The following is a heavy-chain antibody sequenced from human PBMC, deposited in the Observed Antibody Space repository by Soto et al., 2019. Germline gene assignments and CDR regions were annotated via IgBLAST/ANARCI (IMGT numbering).Heavy chain of an antibody. CDR2: IWYDGSNK. CDR1: GFPFSSYG. V-gene: IGHV3-33*01. J-gene: IGHJ6*02. CDR3: ARDGTTVTSYGMDV. D-gene: IGHD4-17*01. Sequence: GGSLTLSCAASGFPFSSYGMHWVRQAPGKGLEWVAVIWYDGSNKYYADSVKGRFTISRDNSKNTLYLQMNSLRAEDTAVYYCARDGTTVTSYGMDVWGQGTTVTVSS.